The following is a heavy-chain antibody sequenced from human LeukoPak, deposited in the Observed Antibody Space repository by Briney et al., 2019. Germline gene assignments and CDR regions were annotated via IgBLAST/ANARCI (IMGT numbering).Heavy chain of an antibody. D-gene: IGHD6-6*01. Sequence: SETLSLTCTVSGETVSSGGYYWSWIRQHPGKGLEWTGNIYYSGSTYYNPTLRRRVTISIDTSKNQFSLKMTSVTAADMAVYFCARGGIAARLMYGFQNWFDPWGQGTLVTVSS. J-gene: IGHJ5*02. CDR3: ARGGIAARLMYGFQNWFDP. CDR1: GETVSSGGYY. CDR2: IYYSGST. V-gene: IGHV4-31*03.